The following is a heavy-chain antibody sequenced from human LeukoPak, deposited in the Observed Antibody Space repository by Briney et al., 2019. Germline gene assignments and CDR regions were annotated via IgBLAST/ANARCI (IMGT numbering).Heavy chain of an antibody. CDR3: ATDNGDYGGNGAYYYYGMDV. J-gene: IGHJ6*02. Sequence: ASVKVSCKVSGYTLTELSMHWVRQAPGKGLEWMGGFDPEDGETIYAQKFQGRVTMTEDTSTDTAYMELSSLRSEDTAVYYCATDNGDYGGNGAYYYYGMDVWGQGTTVTVSS. CDR1: GYTLTELS. CDR2: FDPEDGET. V-gene: IGHV1-24*01. D-gene: IGHD4-23*01.